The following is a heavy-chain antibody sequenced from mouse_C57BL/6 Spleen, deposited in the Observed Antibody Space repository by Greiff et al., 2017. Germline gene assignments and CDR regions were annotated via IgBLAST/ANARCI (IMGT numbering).Heavy chain of an antibody. D-gene: IGHD1-1*01. CDR3: ARTSSSIYFDY. CDR1: GYTFTSYW. V-gene: IGHV1-59*01. CDR2: IDPSDSYT. J-gene: IGHJ2*01. Sequence: VQLQQPGAELVRPGTSVKLSCKASGYTFTSYWMHWVKQRPGQGLEWIGVIDPSDSYTNYNQKFKGKATLTVDTSSSTAYMQLSSLTSEDSAVYYCARTSSSIYFDYWGQGTTLTVSS.